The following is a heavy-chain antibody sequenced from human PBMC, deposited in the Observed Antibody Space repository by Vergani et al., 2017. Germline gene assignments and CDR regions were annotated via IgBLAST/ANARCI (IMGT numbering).Heavy chain of an antibody. CDR1: GFTFSGSA. J-gene: IGHJ4*02. V-gene: IGHV3-73*02. Sequence: EVLLVQSGGGLVQPGGSLKLSCVASGFTFSGSAIHWVRQSSGKGLEWLGRSRSKANDYATEYSVSVRGRFTISRDDSTYTAYLQMQNLRLDDTAVYYCTSGGLYVGPTQRYFDYWGQGSLVTVSS. D-gene: IGHD1-26*01. CDR2: SRSKANDYAT. CDR3: TSGGLYVGPTQRYFDY.